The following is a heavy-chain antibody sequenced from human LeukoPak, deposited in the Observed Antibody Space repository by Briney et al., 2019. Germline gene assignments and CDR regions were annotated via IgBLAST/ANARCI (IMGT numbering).Heavy chain of an antibody. D-gene: IGHD6-25*01. CDR2: ISSSGGAT. CDR3: ARINGQRTSIDY. Sequence: PGGSLRLSCLASGFTFNNFEITWVRQAPGKGLEWVSYISSSGGATYYAESMKGRFTISRDNAKNSVFLQMNGLRPSDTSVYYCARINGQRTSIDYWGQRTLVTVSS. CDR1: GFTFNNFE. V-gene: IGHV3-48*03. J-gene: IGHJ4*02.